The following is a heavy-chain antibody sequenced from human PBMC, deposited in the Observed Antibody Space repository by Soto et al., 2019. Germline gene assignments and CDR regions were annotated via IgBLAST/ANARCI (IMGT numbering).Heavy chain of an antibody. CDR2: INPSGGST. V-gene: IGHV1-46*03. D-gene: IGHD6-19*01. CDR3: ASLFGIAVAGTTSEYYFDY. J-gene: IGHJ4*02. CDR1: GYTFTSYC. Sequence: ASVKVSCKASGYTFTSYCMHWVRQAPGQGLEWMGIINPSGGSTSYAQKFQGRVTMTRDTSTSTVYMELSSLRSEDTAVYYCASLFGIAVAGTTSEYYFDYWGQGTLVTVSS.